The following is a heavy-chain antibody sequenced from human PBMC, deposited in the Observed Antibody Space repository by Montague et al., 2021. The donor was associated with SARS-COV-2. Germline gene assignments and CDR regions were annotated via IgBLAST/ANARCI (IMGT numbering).Heavy chain of an antibody. D-gene: IGHD3-22*01. J-gene: IGHJ6*02. Sequence: TLSLTCTVSGDSMTSGSHFWTWIRQPAGKGLEWIGHIQTSGTSNYNPSLRDRLTLSIDTSNNQFSLELRSVTAADSAVYFCARDRPESWGISPGLAGLFATVVHSASGMDVWGRGTTVTVSS. CDR2: IQTSGTS. V-gene: IGHV4-61*09. CDR3: ARDRPESWGISPGLAGLFATVVHSASGMDV. CDR1: GDSMTSGSHF.